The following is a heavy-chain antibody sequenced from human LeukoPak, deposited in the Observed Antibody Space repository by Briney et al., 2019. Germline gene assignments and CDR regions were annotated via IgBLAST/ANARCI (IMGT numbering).Heavy chain of an antibody. V-gene: IGHV3-33*01. Sequence: PGGSLRLSCAASGFKFSNFGIHWVRQAPGKGLEWVAVIWYDGTNKYYADSVKGRFTISRDNSKNTLYLQMDSLRAEDTAVYYCARDRSSTYFDYWAQGTPVTVSS. CDR1: GFKFSNFG. D-gene: IGHD2-2*01. CDR2: IWYDGTNK. J-gene: IGHJ4*02. CDR3: ARDRSSTYFDY.